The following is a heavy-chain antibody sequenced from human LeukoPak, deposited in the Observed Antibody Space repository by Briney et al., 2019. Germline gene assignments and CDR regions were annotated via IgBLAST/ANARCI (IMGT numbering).Heavy chain of an antibody. CDR1: GFTFADYA. CDR3: ARGLQLWYPGDAFDI. Sequence: GGSLRLSCTASGFTFADYAMSWVRQAPGKGLEWVGFIRSKAYGGTAEYAASVKGRFTISRDDSKSIAYLQMNSLKTEDTAVYYCARGLQLWYPGDAFDIWGQGTMVTVSS. D-gene: IGHD5-18*01. V-gene: IGHV3-49*04. CDR2: IRSKAYGGTA. J-gene: IGHJ3*02.